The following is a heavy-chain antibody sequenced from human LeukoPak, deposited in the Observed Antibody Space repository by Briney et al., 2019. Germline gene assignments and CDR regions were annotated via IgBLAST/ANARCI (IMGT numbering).Heavy chain of an antibody. V-gene: IGHV3-21*01. D-gene: IGHD2-21*02. J-gene: IGHJ4*01. CDR3: ARDRGAYCGGDCYLGFDY. CDR2: IAGSSGYI. Sequence: TGGSLRLSCAASGFTFSSYTMNWVRQAPGKGLEWASSIAGSSGYISYADSVKGRFTISRDNAKKSLYLQMTSLTAEDTAVYYCARDRGAYCGGDCYLGFDYWGRGTQVTVSS. CDR1: GFTFSSYT.